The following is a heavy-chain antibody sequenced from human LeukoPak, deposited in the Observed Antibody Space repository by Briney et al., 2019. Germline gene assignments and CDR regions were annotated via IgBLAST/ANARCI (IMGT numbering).Heavy chain of an antibody. J-gene: IGHJ4*02. CDR3: AREQTYYFDY. CDR2: ISAHNGNT. CDR1: GCTFTSYG. V-gene: IGHV1-18*01. Sequence: ASVKVSCKASGCTFTSYGISWVRQAPGQGLEWMGWISAHNGNTNYTQKLQGRVTMTTDTSTSTAYMELRSLRSDDTAVYYCAREQTYYFDYWGQGTLVTVSS.